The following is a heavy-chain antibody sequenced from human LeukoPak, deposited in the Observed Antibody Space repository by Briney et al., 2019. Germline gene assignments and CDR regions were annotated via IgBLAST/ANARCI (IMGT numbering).Heavy chain of an antibody. Sequence: GASVKVSCTASGYTFTGYYMPWVRQAPGQGLEWMGGINPSGGGTKNSEKFPVRVTMTRDTAISTAYMELSRLRSDDTAVVYFSRDSDDILPGFQWAQGTQVTVSS. J-gene: IGHJ4*02. CDR1: GYTFTGYY. CDR2: INPSGGGT. CDR3: SRDSDDILPGFQ. V-gene: IGHV1-2*02. D-gene: IGHD3-9*01.